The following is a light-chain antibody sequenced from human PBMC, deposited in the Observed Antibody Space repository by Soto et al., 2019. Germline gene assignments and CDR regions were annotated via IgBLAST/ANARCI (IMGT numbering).Light chain of an antibody. CDR2: AAS. V-gene: IGKV1-17*01. CDR1: QAIRTA. Sequence: IQLTQSPSSLYASVGDRVTITCRASQAIRTALGWYQHKPGKAPKRLIYAASSLQSGVPSRFSGSGYGTEFTLTISSLQPDDFATYYCQQYISPPWTFGQGTKVDIK. J-gene: IGKJ1*01. CDR3: QQYISPPWT.